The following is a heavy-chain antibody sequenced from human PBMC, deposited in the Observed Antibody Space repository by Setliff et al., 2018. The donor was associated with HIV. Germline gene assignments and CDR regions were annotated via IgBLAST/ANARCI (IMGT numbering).Heavy chain of an antibody. CDR3: ARDRYSGSSTDY. D-gene: IGHD1-26*01. CDR1: GFTFGDYA. V-gene: IGHV3-49*04. CDR2: IRSKAYGGTT. Sequence: GVLRLSCTASGFTFGDYAMSWVRQAPGKGLEWVGFIRSKAYGGTTEYAASVKGRFTISRDDSKSIAYLQMNSLRAEDTAVYYCARDRYSGSSTDYWGQGTLVTVSS. J-gene: IGHJ4*02.